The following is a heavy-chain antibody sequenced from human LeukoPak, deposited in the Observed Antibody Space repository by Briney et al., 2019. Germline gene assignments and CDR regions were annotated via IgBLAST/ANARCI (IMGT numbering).Heavy chain of an antibody. J-gene: IGHJ6*02. D-gene: IGHD3-3*01. CDR3: ARAGPYDFWSGYYYYYYGMDV. CDR2: MNPNSGNT. V-gene: IGHV1-8*01. CDR1: GYTFTSYD. Sequence: EASVKVSCKASGYTFTSYDINWVRQATGQGLEWMGWMNPNSGNTGYAQKFQGRVTMARNTSISTAYMELSSLRSEDTAVYYCARAGPYDFWSGYYYYYYGMDVWGQGTTVTVSS.